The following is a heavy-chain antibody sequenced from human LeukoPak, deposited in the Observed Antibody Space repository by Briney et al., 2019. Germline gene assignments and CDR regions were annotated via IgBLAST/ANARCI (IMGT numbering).Heavy chain of an antibody. Sequence: GGSLRLSCAASGFALNSYSLSWVRQAPGKGLEWVSSISSTSAYIHYADSVKGRFTISRDNVDNVVYLQMSSLGAEDTAVYYCARVAVAGPTGWFDPWGQGTLVTVSS. J-gene: IGHJ5*02. CDR3: ARVAVAGPTGWFDP. D-gene: IGHD6-19*01. CDR2: ISSTSAYI. V-gene: IGHV3-21*01. CDR1: GFALNSYS.